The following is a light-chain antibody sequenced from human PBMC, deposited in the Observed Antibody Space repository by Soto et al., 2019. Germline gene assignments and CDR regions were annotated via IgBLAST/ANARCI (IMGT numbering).Light chain of an antibody. V-gene: IGKV1-33*01. CDR1: QDITNY. Sequence: DIPMTQSPSSLSASVGDRVTITCQASQDITNYLNWYQQKPGRAPRLLLYDASSLETGVPSRFSGSGSGTDFTLTISSLQPEDVATYYCQHYDPRPITFGQGKRLEIQ. CDR3: QHYDPRPIT. J-gene: IGKJ5*01. CDR2: DAS.